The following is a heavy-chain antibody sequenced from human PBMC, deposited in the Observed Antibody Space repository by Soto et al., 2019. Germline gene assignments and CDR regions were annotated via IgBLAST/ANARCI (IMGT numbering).Heavy chain of an antibody. V-gene: IGHV3-30-3*01. CDR2: ISYDGSNK. CDR1: GFTFSSYA. J-gene: IGHJ4*02. Sequence: PGGSLRLSCAASGFTFSSYAMHWVRQAPGKGLEWVAVISYDGSNKYYADSVKGRFTISRDNSKNTLYLQMNSLGAEDTAVYYCARHLPYCGGDCYSLDYWGQGTLVTVSS. D-gene: IGHD2-21*02. CDR3: ARHLPYCGGDCYSLDY.